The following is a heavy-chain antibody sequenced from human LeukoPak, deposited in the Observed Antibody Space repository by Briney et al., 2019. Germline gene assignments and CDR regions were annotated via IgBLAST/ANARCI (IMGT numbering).Heavy chain of an antibody. Sequence: ASVKVSCKASGYTFTGSYMHWVRQAHGQGLEWVGWINPNSGGTNYAQKFQGWVTMTRDTSISTAYMELSRLRSDDTAVYYCAREIGSYGAKHYDYWGQGTLVTVSS. J-gene: IGHJ4*02. V-gene: IGHV1-2*04. CDR1: GYTFTGSY. D-gene: IGHD5-18*01. CDR3: AREIGSYGAKHYDY. CDR2: INPNSGGT.